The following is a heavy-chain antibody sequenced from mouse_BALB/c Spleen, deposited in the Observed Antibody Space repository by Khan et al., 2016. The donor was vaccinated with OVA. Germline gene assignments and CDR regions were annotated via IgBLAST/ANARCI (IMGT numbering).Heavy chain of an antibody. Sequence: QIQLVQSGPELKKPGETVKISCKASGYTFTNYGMNWVKQAPGRGLKWMGWINTYTGEPTYADDFKGRFVFSLETSASTAFLQINNLKNEDTATYFAAKPPYFSYVMDYWGQGTSVTVSS. V-gene: IGHV9-3-1*01. CDR1: GYTFTNYG. CDR2: INTYTGEP. CDR3: AKPPYFSYVMDY. D-gene: IGHD2-10*01. J-gene: IGHJ4*01.